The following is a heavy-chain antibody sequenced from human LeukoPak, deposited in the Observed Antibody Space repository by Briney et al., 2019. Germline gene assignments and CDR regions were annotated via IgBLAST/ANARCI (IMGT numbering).Heavy chain of an antibody. CDR1: GGSFSGYY. Sequence: SETLSLTCAVYGGSFSGYYWSWIRQPPGKGLEWIGEINHSGSTNYNPSLKSRVTISVDTSKNQFSLKLSSVTAADTAVYYCARVRGYSYDRDYWGQGTLVTVSS. D-gene: IGHD5-18*01. CDR3: ARVRGYSYDRDY. CDR2: INHSGST. J-gene: IGHJ4*02. V-gene: IGHV4-34*01.